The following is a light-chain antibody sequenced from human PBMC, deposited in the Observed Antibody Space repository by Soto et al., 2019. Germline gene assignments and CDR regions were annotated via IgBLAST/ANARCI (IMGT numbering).Light chain of an antibody. CDR1: QSVSRSY. V-gene: IGKV3-20*01. Sequence: EIVLTQSPGILSLSPGERATLSCRASQSVSRSYLAWYQQKPGQAPRLVIYGASRRATGIPDRFSGSGSGTDFTLTISRLEPEDLAVYYCQQYGSPPPYTFGQGTKVDIK. CDR3: QQYGSPPPYT. CDR2: GAS. J-gene: IGKJ2*01.